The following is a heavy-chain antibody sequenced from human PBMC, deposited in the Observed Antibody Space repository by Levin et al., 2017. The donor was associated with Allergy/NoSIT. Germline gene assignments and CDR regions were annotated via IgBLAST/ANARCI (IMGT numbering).Heavy chain of an antibody. D-gene: IGHD2-2*02. Sequence: SCAASGFTFSSYSMNWVRQAPGKGLEWVSSISSSSSYIYYADSVKGRFTISRDNAKNSLYLQMNSLRAEDTAVYYCARDISARYQLLYLDYYYYGMDVWGQGTTVTVSS. CDR3: ARDISARYQLLYLDYYYYGMDV. CDR1: GFTFSSYS. J-gene: IGHJ6*02. V-gene: IGHV3-21*01. CDR2: ISSSSSYI.